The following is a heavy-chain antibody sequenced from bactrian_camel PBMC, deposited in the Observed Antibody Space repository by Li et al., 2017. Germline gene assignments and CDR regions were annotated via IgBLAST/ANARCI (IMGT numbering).Heavy chain of an antibody. J-gene: IGHJ4*01. CDR3: AAGGNWLQCLQERYEY. Sequence: VQLVESGGGSVQAGGSLRLSCAASRYDLRRNCMGWFRQAPGKEREGVTGIDSFGRTSYADSVKGRFTISVDGAGNTLFLQMNSLNPEDTAMYYCAAGGNWLQCLQERYEYWAQGTQVTVS. V-gene: IGHV3S53*01. D-gene: IGHD8*01. CDR1: RYDLRRNC. CDR2: IDSFGRT.